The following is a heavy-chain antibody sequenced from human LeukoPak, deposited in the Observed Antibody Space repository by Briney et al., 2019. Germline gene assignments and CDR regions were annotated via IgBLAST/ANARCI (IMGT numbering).Heavy chain of an antibody. V-gene: IGHV3-7*01. Sequence: GGSLRLSCAASGFTFSSHSMNWVRQAPGKGLEWVANIKQDGSEKYYVDSVKGRFTISRDNAKNPLYLQMNSLRAEDTAVYYCARDLGIVVVDDYWGQGTLVTVSS. CDR1: GFTFSSHS. J-gene: IGHJ4*02. CDR2: IKQDGSEK. D-gene: IGHD2-15*01. CDR3: ARDLGIVVVDDY.